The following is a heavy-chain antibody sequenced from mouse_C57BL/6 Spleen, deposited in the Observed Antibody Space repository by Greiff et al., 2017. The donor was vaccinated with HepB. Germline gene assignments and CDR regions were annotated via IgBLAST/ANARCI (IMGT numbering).Heavy chain of an antibody. V-gene: IGHV1-82*01. CDR2: IYPGDGDT. Sequence: QVQLQQSGPELVKPGASVKISCKASGYAFSSSWMNWVKQRPGKGLEWIGRIYPGDGDTNYNGKFKGKATLTADKSSSTAYMQLSSLTSEDSAVYFCAREGSMVTTKGYFDYWGQGTTLTVSS. CDR3: AREGSMVTTKGYFDY. D-gene: IGHD2-2*01. J-gene: IGHJ2*01. CDR1: GYAFSSSW.